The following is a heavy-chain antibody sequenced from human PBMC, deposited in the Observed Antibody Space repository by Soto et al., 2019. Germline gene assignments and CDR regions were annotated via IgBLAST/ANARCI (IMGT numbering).Heavy chain of an antibody. Sequence: QVQVVESGGGVVQPGRSLRLSCTASGFTFSTYALHWVRQAPGKGLEWVSVISYDGVNKFYADSVKGRFTISRDDSKNTVHLEMNSLRVEDTAVYYCAKDGHSSMVRGITYNWFDSWGQGTQVTVSS. CDR2: ISYDGVNK. D-gene: IGHD3-10*01. CDR1: GFTFSTYA. V-gene: IGHV3-30*18. CDR3: AKDGHSSMVRGITYNWFDS. J-gene: IGHJ5*01.